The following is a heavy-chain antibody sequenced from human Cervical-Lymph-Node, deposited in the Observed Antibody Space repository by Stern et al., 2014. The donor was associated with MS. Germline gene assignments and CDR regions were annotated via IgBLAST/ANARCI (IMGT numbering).Heavy chain of an antibody. J-gene: IGHJ3*02. V-gene: IGHV4-31*03. CDR1: GGSISSGSYY. CDR3: ARNRAYDAFDI. CDR2: IYHSGNT. Sequence: QVQLQESGPGLVKPSQTLSLTCTVSGGSISSGSYYWSWLRQHPGKGMEWIGYIYHSGNTHYNPSLKNRVTMSVDTSKSQFSLMLSSVTVADTAVYYCARNRAYDAFDIWGQGAMVAVSS.